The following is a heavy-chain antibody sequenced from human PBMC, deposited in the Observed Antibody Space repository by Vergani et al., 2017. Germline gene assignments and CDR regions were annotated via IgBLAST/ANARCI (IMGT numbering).Heavy chain of an antibody. D-gene: IGHD3-10*01. CDR2: IIPIFGTA. CDR1: GGTFSSYA. J-gene: IGHJ3*02. V-gene: IGHV1-69*01. Sequence: QVQLVQSGAEVKKPGSSVKVSCKASGGTFSSYAISWVRQAPGQGLEWMGGIIPIFGTANYAQKFQGRVTITADESTSTAYMELSSLRSEDTAVYYGASPTYYYGSGSPGGAFDIWGQGTMVTVSS. CDR3: ASPTYYYGSGSPGGAFDI.